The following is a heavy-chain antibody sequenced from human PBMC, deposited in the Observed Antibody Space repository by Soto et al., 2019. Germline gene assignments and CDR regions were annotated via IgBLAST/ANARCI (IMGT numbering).Heavy chain of an antibody. CDR1: GGSISSGGYS. D-gene: IGHD2-21*02. J-gene: IGHJ5*02. Sequence: PSETLSLTCAVFGGSISSGGYSWSLIRQPPGKGLEWIGYIYHGSTYYNPSLKSRATISVDRAKNQLSLKLSSVTAADTAVYYCARVAYCGGDCYRGFDPWGQGTLVTVSS. CDR2: IYHGST. CDR3: ARVAYCGGDCYRGFDP. V-gene: IGHV4-30-2*01.